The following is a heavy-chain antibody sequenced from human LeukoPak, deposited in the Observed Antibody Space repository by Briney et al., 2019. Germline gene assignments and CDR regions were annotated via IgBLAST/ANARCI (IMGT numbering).Heavy chain of an antibody. CDR1: GYAFTSHG. CDR2: ISAYNGNT. CDR3: ARGEGWRPTARYYYYMDV. Sequence: ASVKVSCKASGYAFTSHGISWVRQAPGQGLEWMGWISAYNGNTNYAQKLQGRVTMLTDTSTSTAYMELRSLRSDDTAVYYCARGEGWRPTARYYYYMDVWGKGTTVTVSS. V-gene: IGHV1-18*01. D-gene: IGHD2-21*02. J-gene: IGHJ6*03.